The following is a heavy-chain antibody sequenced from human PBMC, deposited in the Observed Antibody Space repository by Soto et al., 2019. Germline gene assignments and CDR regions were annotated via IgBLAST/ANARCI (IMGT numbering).Heavy chain of an antibody. D-gene: IGHD3-10*01. CDR3: ASRGDYFAY. CDR1: GFTFSNSW. CDR2: IKQDASEK. Sequence: EVHLVESGGGLVQPGGSLRLSCAASGFTFSNSWMSWVRQAPGKGLEWVANIKQDASEKYFVDSVKGRFTISRDNAKNSLYLQMNSLRAGDTAVYYCASRGDYFAYWGQGTLVTVSS. V-gene: IGHV3-7*01. J-gene: IGHJ4*02.